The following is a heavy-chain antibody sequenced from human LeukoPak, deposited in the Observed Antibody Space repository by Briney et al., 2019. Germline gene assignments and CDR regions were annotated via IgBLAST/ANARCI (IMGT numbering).Heavy chain of an antibody. CDR1: GFTFSSYA. CDR3: AKYYDILTGYSPFDY. Sequence: GGSLRLSCAASGFTFSSYAMSWVRQAPGKGLEWVAFIRYDGSNKYYADSVKGRFTISRDNSKNTLYLQMNSLRAEDTAVYYCAKYYDILTGYSPFDYWGQGTLVTVSS. D-gene: IGHD3-9*01. V-gene: IGHV3-30*02. J-gene: IGHJ4*02. CDR2: IRYDGSNK.